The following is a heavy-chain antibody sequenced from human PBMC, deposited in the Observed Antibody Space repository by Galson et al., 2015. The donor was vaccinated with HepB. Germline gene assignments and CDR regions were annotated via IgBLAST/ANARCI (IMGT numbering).Heavy chain of an antibody. J-gene: IGHJ4*02. CDR1: GFTFSSYA. V-gene: IGHV3-30*04. CDR2: ISYDGSNK. CDR3: ARVDTAMARHYFDY. D-gene: IGHD5-18*01. Sequence: SLRLSCAASGFTFSSYAMHWVRQAPGKGLEWVAVISYDGSNKYYADSVKGRFTISRDNSKNTLYLQMNSLRAEDTAVYYCARVDTAMARHYFDYWGQGTLVTVSS.